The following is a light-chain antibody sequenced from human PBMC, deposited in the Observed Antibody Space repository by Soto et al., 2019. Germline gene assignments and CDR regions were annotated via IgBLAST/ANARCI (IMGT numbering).Light chain of an antibody. V-gene: IGKV1-5*01. Sequence: DIPMTQSPSTLSASVGDRVTITCRASQSINNWLAWYQQKPGKAPKLLIYDASSLESGVPSRFSGSRSGTEFTLTVISLQPDDFATYYCQQYNSYLYTFGQGTKLEIK. J-gene: IGKJ2*01. CDR2: DAS. CDR3: QQYNSYLYT. CDR1: QSINNW.